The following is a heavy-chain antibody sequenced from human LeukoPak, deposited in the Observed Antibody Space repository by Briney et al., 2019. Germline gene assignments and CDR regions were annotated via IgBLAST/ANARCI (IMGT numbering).Heavy chain of an antibody. J-gene: IGHJ6*03. Sequence: ASVKVSCKASGYTFTSYYMHWVRQAPGQGLEWMGIINPSGGSTSYAQKFQGRVTMTRDMSTSTVYMELSSLRSEDTAVYYCARGSWLRDYTYYYYYMDVWGKGTTVTISS. CDR2: INPSGGST. V-gene: IGHV1-46*01. D-gene: IGHD5-12*01. CDR1: GYTFTSYY. CDR3: ARGSWLRDYTYYYYYMDV.